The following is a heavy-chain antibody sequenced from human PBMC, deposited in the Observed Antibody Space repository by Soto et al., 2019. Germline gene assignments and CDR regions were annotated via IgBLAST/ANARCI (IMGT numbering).Heavy chain of an antibody. Sequence: QVQLQESGPGLVKPSQTLSLTCTVSGGSINSGGYYWSWIRQLPGKGLEWIGYIYYSGSTYYNPSLKSRITISMDTSKNQFSLKLNSVTAADTAVYYCAKGDKWESLLDYWGQGTLVTVSS. V-gene: IGHV4-31*03. CDR1: GGSINSGGYY. D-gene: IGHD1-26*01. CDR3: AKGDKWESLLDY. CDR2: IYYSGST. J-gene: IGHJ4*02.